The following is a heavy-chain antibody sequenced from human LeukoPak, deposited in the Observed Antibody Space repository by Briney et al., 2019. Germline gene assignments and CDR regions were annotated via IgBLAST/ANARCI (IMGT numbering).Heavy chain of an antibody. CDR1: GGPISNYY. CDR2: IYYSGST. J-gene: IGHJ4*02. Sequence: PSETLSLTCSVSGGPISNYYWSWIRQPPGKGLEWIGYIYYSGSTNYNPSLKSRVTISVDTSKNQFSLKLTSVTAADTAVYYCARGTGWYYYWGQGTLVTVSS. D-gene: IGHD6-19*01. CDR3: ARGTGWYYY. V-gene: IGHV4-59*01.